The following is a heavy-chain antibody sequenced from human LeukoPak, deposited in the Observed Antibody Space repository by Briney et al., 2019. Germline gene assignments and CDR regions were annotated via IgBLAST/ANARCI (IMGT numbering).Heavy chain of an antibody. Sequence: GGSLRLSCAASGFTFSSYAMSWVRQAPGKGLEWVSAISGSGGSTYYADSVKGRFTISRDNAKNTLHLQMNDLRAEDTAVYYCACDSPHDHTVGFDYWGQGTLVTVSP. V-gene: IGHV3-23*01. D-gene: IGHD2-21*01. CDR2: ISGSGGST. J-gene: IGHJ4*02. CDR3: ACDSPHDHTVGFDY. CDR1: GFTFSSYA.